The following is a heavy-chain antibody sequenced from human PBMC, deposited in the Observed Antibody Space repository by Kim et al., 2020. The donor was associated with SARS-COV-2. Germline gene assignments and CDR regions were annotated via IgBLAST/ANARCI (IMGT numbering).Heavy chain of an antibody. CDR3: AKSEGGAVAAGECPGY. V-gene: IGHV3-30*18. D-gene: IGHD6-19*01. CDR2: ISYDGSNK. Sequence: GGSLRLSCAASGFTFSSYGMHWVRQAPGKGLEWVAVISYDGSNKYYADSVKGRFTISRDNSKNTLYLQMNSLRAEDTAVYYCAKSEGGAVAAGECPGYWGQGTLVTVSS. J-gene: IGHJ4*02. CDR1: GFTFSSYG.